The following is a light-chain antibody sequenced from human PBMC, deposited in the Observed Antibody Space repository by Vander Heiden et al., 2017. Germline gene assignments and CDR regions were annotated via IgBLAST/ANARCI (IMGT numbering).Light chain of an antibody. V-gene: IGKV1-27*01. Sequence: DIQMTQSPSSLSASVGDRVTITCRASQGISNYLAWYQQKSGKVPKLMIYAASTLQSGVPSRFSGSGSGTDFTLTISSLQPEDVATYYCQKYNSAPWTFGQGKKVEIK. CDR3: QKYNSAPWT. CDR1: QGISNY. CDR2: AAS. J-gene: IGKJ1*01.